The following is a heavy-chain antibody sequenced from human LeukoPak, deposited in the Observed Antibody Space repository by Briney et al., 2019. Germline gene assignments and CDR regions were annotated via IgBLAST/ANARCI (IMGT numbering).Heavy chain of an antibody. CDR1: GFTFSNAW. Sequence: GGSLRLSCAASGFTFSNAWMSWVRQAPGKGLEWVGRTKSKTDGGTTDYAAPVKGRFTISRDDSKNTLYLQMNSLKTEDTAVYYCTTDNVAFLRTQYYWGQGTLVTVSS. J-gene: IGHJ4*02. CDR3: TTDNVAFLRTQYY. V-gene: IGHV3-15*01. D-gene: IGHD2/OR15-2a*01. CDR2: TKSKTDGGTT.